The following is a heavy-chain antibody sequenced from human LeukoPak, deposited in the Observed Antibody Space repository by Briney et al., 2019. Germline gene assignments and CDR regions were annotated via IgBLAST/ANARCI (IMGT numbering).Heavy chain of an antibody. J-gene: IGHJ4*02. CDR2: IWSDGNDK. Sequence: PGRSLRLSCAASGFTFSRYGMHWVRQAPGKGLEWVAVIWSDGNDKYYADSVKGRFTISRDNSKSTLSLQMNSLRAEDTAVYYCARNREVGATFEYYFDYWGQGTLVTVSS. CDR1: GFTFSRYG. CDR3: ARNREVGATFEYYFDY. D-gene: IGHD1-26*01. V-gene: IGHV3-33*01.